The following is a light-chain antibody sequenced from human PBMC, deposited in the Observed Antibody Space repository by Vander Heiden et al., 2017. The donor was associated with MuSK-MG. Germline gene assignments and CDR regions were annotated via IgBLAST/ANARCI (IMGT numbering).Light chain of an antibody. CDR3: QQYYSAPFT. CDR2: WAS. V-gene: IGKV4-1*01. CDR1: QSVLYSSNNNNY. Sequence: DIVMTQSPDSLAVSLGERATINCKSSQSVLYSSNNNNYLAWYQQKPGQPPKLLIYWASTRQSGVPDRFSGSGSGTDFALTISSLQAEDVALYYCQQYYSAPFTFGPGTKVEVK. J-gene: IGKJ3*01.